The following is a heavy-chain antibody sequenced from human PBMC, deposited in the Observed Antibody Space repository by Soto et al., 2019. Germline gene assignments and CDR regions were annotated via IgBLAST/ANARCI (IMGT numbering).Heavy chain of an antibody. J-gene: IGHJ6*02. CDR3: AKPQLPYCSGGSCYSSVGDYYYGMDV. CDR1: GYTVSSYA. D-gene: IGHD2-15*01. V-gene: IGHV3-23*01. Sequence: PGGAVRRSCAASGYTVSSYAISCVRQAPGKGLEWVSAISVSGCSTYYADSVKGRFTISRDNSKNTLYLQMNSLRAEDTAVYYCAKPQLPYCSGGSCYSSVGDYYYGMDVWGQGTTVTVSS. CDR2: ISVSGCST.